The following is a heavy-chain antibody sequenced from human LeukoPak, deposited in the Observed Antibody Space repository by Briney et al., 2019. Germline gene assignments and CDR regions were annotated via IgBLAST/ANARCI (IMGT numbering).Heavy chain of an antibody. D-gene: IGHD1-26*01. Sequence: ASVKVSCKASGYTFTGYYMHWVRQAPGQGLEWTGWINPNSGGTNYAQKFQGRVTMTRDTSISTAYMELSRLRSDDTAVYYCAREGGDGIVGALRGYMDVWGKGTTVTVSS. CDR2: INPNSGGT. V-gene: IGHV1-2*02. CDR1: GYTFTGYY. J-gene: IGHJ6*03. CDR3: AREGGDGIVGALRGYMDV.